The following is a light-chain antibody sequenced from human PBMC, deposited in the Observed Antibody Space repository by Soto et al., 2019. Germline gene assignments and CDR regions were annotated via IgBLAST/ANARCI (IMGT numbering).Light chain of an antibody. J-gene: IGKJ1*01. CDR3: QEHYNYPT. V-gene: IGKV1-5*03. CDR2: KAS. Sequence: DIQMTQSPSTLSASVRDRVTITCRASQSISSWLAWYQQKPGKAPKLLIYKASSLESGVPSRFSGSGSGTEFTLTSSSLQPEDVATYDCQEHYNYPTFGQGTKVEIK. CDR1: QSISSW.